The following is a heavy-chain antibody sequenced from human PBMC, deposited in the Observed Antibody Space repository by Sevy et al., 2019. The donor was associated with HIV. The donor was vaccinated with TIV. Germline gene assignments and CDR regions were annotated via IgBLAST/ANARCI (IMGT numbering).Heavy chain of an antibody. J-gene: IGHJ4*02. CDR1: GFTFSSYS. CDR3: ARAAPGGCSSTSCYNFDY. D-gene: IGHD2-2*02. CDR2: ISSSSSYI. Sequence: GGSLRLSCAASGFTFSSYSMNWVRQAPGKGLEWVSSISSSSSYIYYADSVKGRFTISRDNAKNSLYLQMNSLRAEDTAMYYCARAAPGGCSSTSCYNFDYWGQGTLVTVSS. V-gene: IGHV3-21*01.